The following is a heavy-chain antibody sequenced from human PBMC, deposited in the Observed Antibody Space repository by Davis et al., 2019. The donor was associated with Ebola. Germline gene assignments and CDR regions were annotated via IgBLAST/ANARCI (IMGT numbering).Heavy chain of an antibody. J-gene: IGHJ4*02. V-gene: IGHV3-43*02. Sequence: GGPLRLSCAASGFTFDDYAMHWVRQAPGKGLEWVSLISGDGGSTYYADSVKGRFTISRDNAKNSLYLQMNSLRAEDTAVYYCARHDYGGTHFDYWGQGTLVTVSS. CDR3: ARHDYGGTHFDY. D-gene: IGHD4-23*01. CDR2: ISGDGGST. CDR1: GFTFDDYA.